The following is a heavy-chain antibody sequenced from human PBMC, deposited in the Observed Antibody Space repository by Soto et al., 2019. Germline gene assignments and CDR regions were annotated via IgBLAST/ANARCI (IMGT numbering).Heavy chain of an antibody. D-gene: IGHD2-15*01. CDR1: GFTFTSYT. CDR2: ISSSSGYI. CDR3: ARARIYATGQLEF. V-gene: IGHV3-21*06. Sequence: GGTLRLSFAASGFTFTSYTMNWVRQAPGKGLEWVSSISSSSGYIYYADSMKGRVTISRDNAKNSLFLDMNSLTGEDTAVYYCARARIYATGQLEFWGQGALVTVSS. J-gene: IGHJ4*02.